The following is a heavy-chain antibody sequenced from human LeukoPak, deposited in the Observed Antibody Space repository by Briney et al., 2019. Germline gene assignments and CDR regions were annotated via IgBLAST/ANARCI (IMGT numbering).Heavy chain of an antibody. CDR2: IYHSGST. V-gene: IGHV4-38-2*02. Sequence: ASETLSLSCSVSGYSISSGYYWGWIRQPPGKGLEWIGSIYHSGSTYYNPSLKSRVTISVDTSKNQFSLKLSSVTAADTAVYYCARDEAVAGFDYWGQGTPVTVSS. D-gene: IGHD6-19*01. CDR1: GYSISSGYY. J-gene: IGHJ4*02. CDR3: ARDEAVAGFDY.